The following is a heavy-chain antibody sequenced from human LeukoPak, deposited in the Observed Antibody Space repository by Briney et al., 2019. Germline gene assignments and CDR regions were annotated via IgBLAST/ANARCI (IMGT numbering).Heavy chain of an antibody. CDR2: INHSGST. CDR3: ARGRTYTNCSSTSCYSTFDY. J-gene: IGHJ4*02. V-gene: IGHV4-34*01. Sequence: PETLSLTCAVYGGSFSGYYWSWIRQPPGKGLEWIGEINHSGSTNYNPSLKSRVTISVDTSKNQFSLKLSSVTAADTAVYYCARGRTYTNCSSTSCYSTFDYWGQGTLVTVSS. CDR1: GGSFSGYY. D-gene: IGHD2-2*01.